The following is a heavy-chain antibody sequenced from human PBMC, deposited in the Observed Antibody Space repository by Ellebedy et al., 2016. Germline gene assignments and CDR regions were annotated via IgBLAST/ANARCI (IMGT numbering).Heavy chain of an antibody. CDR1: GGSFSGYY. CDR2: INHSGST. CDR3: ARGPNWNDFDY. V-gene: IGHV4-34*01. D-gene: IGHD1-20*01. J-gene: IGHJ4*02. Sequence: SETLSLXXAVYGGSFSGYYWSWIRQPPGKGLEWIGEINHSGSTNYNPSLKSRVTISVDTSRNQFSLKLRSVTAADTAVYYCARGPNWNDFDYWGQGNQVTVSS.